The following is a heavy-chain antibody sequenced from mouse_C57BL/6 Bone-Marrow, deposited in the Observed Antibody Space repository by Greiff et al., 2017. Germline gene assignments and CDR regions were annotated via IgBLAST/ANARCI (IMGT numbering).Heavy chain of an antibody. J-gene: IGHJ2*01. D-gene: IGHD1-1*01. CDR2: ISSGGSYT. Sequence: EVKLVESGGDLVKPGGSLKLSCAASGFTFSSYGMSWVRQTPDKRLEWVATISSGGSYTYYPDSVKGRFTISRDNAKNTLYLQMSSLKSEDTAMYYCARLGYYGSSYFDYWGQGTTLPVSS. CDR1: GFTFSSYG. V-gene: IGHV5-6*01. CDR3: ARLGYYGSSYFDY.